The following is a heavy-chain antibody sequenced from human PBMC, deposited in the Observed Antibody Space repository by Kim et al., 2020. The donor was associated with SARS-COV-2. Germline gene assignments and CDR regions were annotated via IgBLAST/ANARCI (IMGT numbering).Heavy chain of an antibody. CDR2: IIPIFGTA. V-gene: IGHV1-69*06. CDR3: ARVGRRYYGSGLNMDV. D-gene: IGHD3-10*01. J-gene: IGHJ6*02. Sequence: SVKVSCKASGGTFSSYAISWVRQAPGQGLEWMGGIIPIFGTANYAQKFQGRVTITADKSTSTAYMELSSLRSEDTAVYYCARVGRRYYGSGLNMDVWGQGTTVTVSS. CDR1: GGTFSSYA.